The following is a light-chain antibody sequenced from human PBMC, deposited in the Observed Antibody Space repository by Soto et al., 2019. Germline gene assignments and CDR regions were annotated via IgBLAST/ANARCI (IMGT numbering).Light chain of an antibody. CDR3: QQYNNWPPIT. V-gene: IGKV3-15*01. CDR1: QSVRSN. CDR2: GAS. J-gene: IGKJ5*01. Sequence: EIVLTQSPGTLSLSPGERATVSSRASQSVRSNLAWYQQKPGQAPRLLIYGASTRATGIPARFSGSGSGTGFTLTISSLQSEDFAVYYCQQYNNWPPITFGQGTRLEI.